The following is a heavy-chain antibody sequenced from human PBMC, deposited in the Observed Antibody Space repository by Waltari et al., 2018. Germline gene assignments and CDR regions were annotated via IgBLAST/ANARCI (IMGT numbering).Heavy chain of an antibody. J-gene: IGHJ5*02. CDR2: INTHTGNP. CDR3: AARILSLGAVGFDP. D-gene: IGHD2-15*01. CDR1: GYTFTSYA. V-gene: IGHV7-4-1*02. Sequence: QVQLVQSGSELKKPGASVKVSCKASGYTFTSYAMNWVRQAPGQGLEWMGWINTHTGNPTYAQGFTGRFVFSLDTSVSTAYLQISSLKAEDTAVYYCAARILSLGAVGFDPWGQGTLVTVSS.